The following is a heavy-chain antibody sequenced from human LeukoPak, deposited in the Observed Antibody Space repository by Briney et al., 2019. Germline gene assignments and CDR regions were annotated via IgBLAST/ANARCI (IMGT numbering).Heavy chain of an antibody. Sequence: GGSLRLSCAASGFTFSSYWMSWVRQAPGKGLEWVANIKQDGSEKYYVDSVKGRFTISRDNAKNSLYLQMNSLRAEDTAAYYCAREGCSSTSCYLGYWGQGTLVTVSS. CDR3: AREGCSSTSCYLGY. D-gene: IGHD2-2*01. CDR1: GFTFSSYW. J-gene: IGHJ4*02. V-gene: IGHV3-7*01. CDR2: IKQDGSEK.